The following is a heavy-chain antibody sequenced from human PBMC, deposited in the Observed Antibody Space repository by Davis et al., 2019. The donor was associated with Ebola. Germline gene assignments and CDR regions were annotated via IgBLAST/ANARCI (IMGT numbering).Heavy chain of an antibody. CDR1: GYTFSNYV. Sequence: AASVKVSCKTSGYTFSNYVIHWVRQAPGQGLEWMGWINADNGDTKYSQKLQGRVTITRDTSASTAYMELRSLRSQDTAVYYCAIIVDPLVWELVDVWGQGTTVIVSS. CDR3: AIIVDPLVWELVDV. D-gene: IGHD2-15*01. J-gene: IGHJ6*02. CDR2: INADNGDT. V-gene: IGHV1-3*01.